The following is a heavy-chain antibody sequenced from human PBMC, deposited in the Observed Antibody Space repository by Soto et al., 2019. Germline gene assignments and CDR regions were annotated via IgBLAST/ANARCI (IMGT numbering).Heavy chain of an antibody. CDR1: GGSISSYY. D-gene: IGHD3-3*01. Sequence: QVQLQESGPGLVKPSETLSLTCTVSGGSISSYYWSWIRQPPGKGMEWIGYIYYSGSTNYNPSLKSRVTISVDTYKNQVSLKLSSVTAADTAVYYCARSAVITSFGVSPLVDYWGQGTLVTVSS. CDR2: IYYSGST. CDR3: ARSAVITSFGVSPLVDY. V-gene: IGHV4-59*01. J-gene: IGHJ4*02.